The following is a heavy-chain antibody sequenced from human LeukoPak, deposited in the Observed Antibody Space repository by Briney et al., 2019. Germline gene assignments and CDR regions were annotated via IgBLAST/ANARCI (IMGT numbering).Heavy chain of an antibody. Sequence: GASVKVSCMASGYTFTNYYIHWVRQATGHGLEWLGISNPSGDSTNYAQKFQGRVTMTRDTSTSTVYMDLSRLRSDDTAVYYCAAGDGDAFDIWGQGTMVTVSS. CDR2: SNPSGDST. CDR1: GYTFTNYY. J-gene: IGHJ3*02. V-gene: IGHV1-46*01. D-gene: IGHD2-21*02. CDR3: AAGDGDAFDI.